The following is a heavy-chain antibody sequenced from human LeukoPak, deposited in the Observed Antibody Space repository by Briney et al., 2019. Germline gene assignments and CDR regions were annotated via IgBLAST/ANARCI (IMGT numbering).Heavy chain of an antibody. CDR1: GFTFSSYA. Sequence: PGGSLRLSCAASGFTFSSYAMSWVRQAPGKGLEWVSAISGSGGSTYYADSVKGRFTISRDNSKNTLYLQMNSLRAEDTAVYYCAKVGYYDFWSGYPLDYWGQGTLVTVSS. D-gene: IGHD3-3*01. CDR2: ISGSGGST. CDR3: AKVGYYDFWSGYPLDY. V-gene: IGHV3-23*01. J-gene: IGHJ4*02.